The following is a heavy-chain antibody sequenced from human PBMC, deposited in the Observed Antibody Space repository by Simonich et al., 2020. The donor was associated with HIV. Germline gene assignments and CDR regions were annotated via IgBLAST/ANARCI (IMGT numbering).Heavy chain of an antibody. J-gene: IGHJ4*02. CDR2: INHSGST. CDR1: GGSFSGYY. V-gene: IGHV4-34*01. CDR3: ARGFYQRLYYFDY. Sequence: QVQLQQWGAGLLKPSETLSLTCAVYGGSFSGYYWSWIRQPPGQGLEWIGEINHSGSTNYNPSLKRRVTISVDTSKNQFSLKLSSVTAADTAVYYCARGFYQRLYYFDYWGQGTLVTVSS. D-gene: IGHD2-2*01.